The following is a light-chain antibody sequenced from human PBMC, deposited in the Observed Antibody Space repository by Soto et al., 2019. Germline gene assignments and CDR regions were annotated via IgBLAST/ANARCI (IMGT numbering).Light chain of an antibody. V-gene: IGLV2-14*01. CDR2: EVS. CDR3: SSYTSSNTLV. J-gene: IGLJ2*01. CDR1: SSDVGANNY. Sequence: QSALTQPASVSGSPGQSITISCTGTSSDVGANNYVSWYQQHPGKAPKLMIFEVSDRPSGVANRFSGSKSGNTASLTISGLQAEDEADYYCSSYTSSNTLVFGGGTKLTVL.